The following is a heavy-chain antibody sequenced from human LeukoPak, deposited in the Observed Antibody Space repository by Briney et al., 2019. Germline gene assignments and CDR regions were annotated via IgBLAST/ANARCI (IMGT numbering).Heavy chain of an antibody. CDR2: INTNTGNP. J-gene: IGHJ4*02. CDR1: GYTFTSYA. Sequence: ASVKVSCKASGYTFTSYAMNWVRQAPGQGLEXXGWINTNTGNPXXXXXXXXXXXFFLDXSVSTAYLQISCLKAEDTAVYYCARDGAAQNFFDYWGQGSLVTVFS. V-gene: IGHV7-4-1*02. D-gene: IGHD6-13*01. CDR3: ARDGAAQNFFDY.